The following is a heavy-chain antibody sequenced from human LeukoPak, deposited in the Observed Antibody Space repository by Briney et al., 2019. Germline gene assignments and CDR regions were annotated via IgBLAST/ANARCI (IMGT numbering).Heavy chain of an antibody. CDR3: ARAYCTRTTCYVDD. Sequence: SETLSLTCGVSGGSITSTNYWTWVRQPPGKGLEWIGEVNLQGSTNYNPSLMGRVAISVDMSENHISLQLTSVIAADTAVYYCARAYCTRTTCYVDDWAQGTLVTVSS. CDR1: GGSITSTNY. D-gene: IGHD2-2*01. J-gene: IGHJ4*02. V-gene: IGHV4-4*02. CDR2: VNLQGST.